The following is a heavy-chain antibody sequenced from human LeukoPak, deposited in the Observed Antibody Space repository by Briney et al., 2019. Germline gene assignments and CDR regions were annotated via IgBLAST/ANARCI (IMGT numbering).Heavy chain of an antibody. CDR3: ARTLRVPTYYYDSSGYPDAFDI. V-gene: IGHV4-4*07. D-gene: IGHD3-22*01. J-gene: IGHJ3*02. CDR2: IYTSGST. CDR1: GGSISSYY. Sequence: SETLSLTCTVSGGSISSYYWSWIRQPAGKGLEWIGRIYTSGSTNYNPSLKSRVTMSVDTSKNQFSLKLSSVTAADTAVYYCARTLRVPTYYYDSSGYPDAFDIWGQGTMVTVSS.